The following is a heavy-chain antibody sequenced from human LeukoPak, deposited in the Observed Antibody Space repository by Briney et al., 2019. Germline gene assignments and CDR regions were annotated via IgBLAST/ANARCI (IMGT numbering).Heavy chain of an antibody. J-gene: IGHJ3*02. CDR3: AKDDFSGGWYKPYAAFDI. D-gene: IGHD6-19*01. Sequence: GGTLRLSCAGSGFAFSSYGMSWVRQAPGQGLEWVSAISGGGGSTYYADSVKGRFTISRENSTNTLYLLINSLRAEDTALYYCAKDDFSGGWYKPYAAFDIWGQGTMVTVSS. V-gene: IGHV3-23*01. CDR1: GFAFSSYG. CDR2: ISGGGGST.